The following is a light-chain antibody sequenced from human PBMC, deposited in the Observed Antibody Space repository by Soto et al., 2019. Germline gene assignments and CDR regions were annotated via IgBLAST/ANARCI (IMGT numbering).Light chain of an antibody. V-gene: IGKV1-39*01. Sequence: DIQMTQSPSSLSASVGDRVTVTCRASQTITTYLNWYQQKPGKAPKLLIYGASSLQSGVPSRFSGRGSGTDFTLTITSLRTEDFATYICQQSYGTPWTFGQGTRV. CDR3: QQSYGTPWT. CDR2: GAS. J-gene: IGKJ1*01. CDR1: QTITTY.